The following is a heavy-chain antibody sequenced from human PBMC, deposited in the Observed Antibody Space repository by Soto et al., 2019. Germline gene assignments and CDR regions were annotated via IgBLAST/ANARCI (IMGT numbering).Heavy chain of an antibody. CDR3: ASHSGSSPEGRYYYGMDV. CDR2: IIPIFGTA. Sequence: QVQLVQSGAEVKKPGSSVKVSCKASGGTFSSYAISWVRQAPGQGLEWMGGIIPIFGTADYAQKFQGRVTSTADESTSTAYMELSSLRSADTAVYYCASHSGSSPEGRYYYGMDVWGQGTTVTVSS. D-gene: IGHD1-26*01. J-gene: IGHJ6*02. V-gene: IGHV1-69*12. CDR1: GGTFSSYA.